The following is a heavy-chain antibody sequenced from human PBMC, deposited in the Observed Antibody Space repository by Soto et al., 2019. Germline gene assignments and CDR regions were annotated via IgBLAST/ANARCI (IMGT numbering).Heavy chain of an antibody. CDR2: INHSGTV. V-gene: IGHV4-34*01. J-gene: IGHJ4*02. CDR3: ARAGAALVRGSIGGFDY. D-gene: IGHD3-16*01. Sequence: QVHLQQWGAGLLKPSETLSLTCAVKGGAFNGYYWTWIRQSPGKGLQWIGEINHSGTVDYNPSLKSRVTFSIDTSKKQFSLTLTSVTAADTAVYSCARAGAALVRGSIGGFDYWGQGTLVTVSS. CDR1: GGAFNGYY.